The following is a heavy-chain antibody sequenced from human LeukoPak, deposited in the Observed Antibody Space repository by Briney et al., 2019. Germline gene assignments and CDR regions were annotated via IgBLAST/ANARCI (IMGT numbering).Heavy chain of an antibody. V-gene: IGHV4-4*07. D-gene: IGHD3-22*01. CDR1: GGSISSYY. CDR3: ARDPRWHYYDSSGYRHDY. J-gene: IGHJ4*02. Sequence: SETLSLTCTVSGGSISSYYWSWIRQPAGKGLEWIGRIYTSGSTNYNPSLKSRVTMSVDTSKNQFSLKLSSVTAADTAVYYCARDPRWHYYDSSGYRHDYWGQGTLVTVSS. CDR2: IYTSGST.